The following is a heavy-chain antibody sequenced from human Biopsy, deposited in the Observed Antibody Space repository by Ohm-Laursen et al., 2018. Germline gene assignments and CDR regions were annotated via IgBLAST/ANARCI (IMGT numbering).Heavy chain of an antibody. V-gene: IGHV4-39*01. D-gene: IGHD3-3*01. J-gene: IGHJ4*02. CDR3: ARHSLDDFWSGAHYYFDY. CDR1: GDSISSRNHY. Sequence: SDTLSLTCRVSGDSISSRNHYWGWLRQPPGKGLEWIGHVYYSGSTFYNSSLESRVTVSVDTSKNQFHLRLTSMSASDTAVYYCARHSLDDFWSGAHYYFDYWGLGTLVTVSS. CDR2: VYYSGST.